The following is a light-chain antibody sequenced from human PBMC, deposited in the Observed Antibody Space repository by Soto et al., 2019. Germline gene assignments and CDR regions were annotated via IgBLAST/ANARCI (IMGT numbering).Light chain of an antibody. CDR1: QGVGRS. CDR3: QQYYYWPLT. J-gene: IGKJ4*01. V-gene: IGKV3-15*01. Sequence: EVLMTQSPATLSTSPGEGATLSCRASQGVGRSVAWYQQTPGQSPRLLIYSASTRASGVPARFSGSGSGTEFTLTISSLHSEDFAVYSCQQYYYWPLTFGGGTKVEIK. CDR2: SAS.